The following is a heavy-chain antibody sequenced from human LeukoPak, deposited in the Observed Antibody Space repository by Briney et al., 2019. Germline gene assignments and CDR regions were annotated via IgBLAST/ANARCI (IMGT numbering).Heavy chain of an antibody. CDR2: ISGSGGST. Sequence: GGSLRLSCAASGFTFSSYAMSWVRQAPGKGLEWVSAISGSGGSTYYADSVKGRFTISRDNSKNSLYLQMNSLRAEDTAVYYCARYYDSSYFDYWGQGTLVTVSS. J-gene: IGHJ4*02. CDR3: ARYYDSSYFDY. CDR1: GFTFSSYA. V-gene: IGHV3-23*01. D-gene: IGHD3-22*01.